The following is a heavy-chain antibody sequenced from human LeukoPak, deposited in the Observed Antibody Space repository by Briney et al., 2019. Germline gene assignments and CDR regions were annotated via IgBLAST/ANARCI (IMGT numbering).Heavy chain of an antibody. CDR3: ARGYRCSSTSCYTPFDY. D-gene: IGHD2-2*02. Sequence: KSSETLSLTCTVSGASISSGSYYWSWIRQPAGKGLEWIGRIYTSGSTNYNPSLKSRVTISVDTSKNQFSLKLSSVTAADTAVYYCARGYRCSSTSCYTPFDYWGQGTLVTVSS. V-gene: IGHV4-61*02. J-gene: IGHJ4*02. CDR2: IYTSGST. CDR1: GASISSGSYY.